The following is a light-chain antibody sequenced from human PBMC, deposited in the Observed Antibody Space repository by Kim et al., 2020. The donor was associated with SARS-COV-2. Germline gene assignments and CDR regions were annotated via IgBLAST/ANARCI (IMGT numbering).Light chain of an antibody. Sequence: RATINCKSSQSVLHRSNNRNYLAWYQKKPRQPPKLLIYCASTRESGVPDRFSGSGSGTDFTLTISNLQAEDVAIYYCQQYYVSPLTFGGGTKVEI. CDR2: CAS. V-gene: IGKV4-1*01. J-gene: IGKJ4*01. CDR1: QSVLHRSNNRNY. CDR3: QQYYVSPLT.